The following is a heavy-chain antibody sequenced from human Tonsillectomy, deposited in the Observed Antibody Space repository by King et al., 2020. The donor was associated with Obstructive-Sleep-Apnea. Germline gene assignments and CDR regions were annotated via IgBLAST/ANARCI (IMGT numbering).Heavy chain of an antibody. Sequence: VQLVQSGAEVKKPGESLRISCKGSGYSFTNYWITWVRQMPGNGLEWMGRIDPSDAYVNYNPSFQGHVTISSDKSISTAYLHWSSLRASDTAMYYCARLVGGLRWYEWGQGTLVTVSS. CDR3: ARLVGGLRWYE. CDR2: IDPSDAYV. V-gene: IGHV5-10-1*01. J-gene: IGHJ4*02. CDR1: GYSFTNYW. D-gene: IGHD4-23*01.